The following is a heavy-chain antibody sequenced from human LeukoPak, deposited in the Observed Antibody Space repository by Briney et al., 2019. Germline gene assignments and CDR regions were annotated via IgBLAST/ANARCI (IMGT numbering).Heavy chain of an antibody. J-gene: IGHJ4*02. CDR2: IRSKAYGGTT. CDR1: GFTFGDYA. D-gene: IGHD1-1*01. CDR3: TQLVDY. Sequence: GGSLRLSCTASGFTFGDYAMSWSRHAPGNGLEWVGFIRSKAYGGTTEYAASVKGRFTISRDDSKSIAYLQMNSLKTEDTAVYYCTQLVDYWGQGTLVTVSS. V-gene: IGHV3-49*03.